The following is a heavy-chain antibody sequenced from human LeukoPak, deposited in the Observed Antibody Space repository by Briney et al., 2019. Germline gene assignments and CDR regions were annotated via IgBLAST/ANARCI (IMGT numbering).Heavy chain of an antibody. J-gene: IGHJ4*02. CDR3: GAESERWLVRS. CDR1: GGSISSYY. Sequence: SETLSLTFTVSGGSISSYYWSWIRQPPGKGLEWIGYIYNSGSTNYNPSLKSRVTISIDTSKNQFSLKLSSVTAADTAVYYCGAESERWLVRSWGQGTLVTVSS. CDR2: IYNSGST. V-gene: IGHV4-59*01. D-gene: IGHD6-19*01.